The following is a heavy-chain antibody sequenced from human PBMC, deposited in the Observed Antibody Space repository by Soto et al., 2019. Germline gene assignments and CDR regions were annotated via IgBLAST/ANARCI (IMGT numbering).Heavy chain of an antibody. V-gene: IGHV4-4*07. CDR3: ARGGQDFWSGTFDY. CDR1: GGSISNYY. CDR2: IDTSGST. D-gene: IGHD3-3*01. J-gene: IGHJ4*02. Sequence: SETLSLTCTVSGGSISNYYCYWIRQPAGKGLEWIGRIDTSGSTNYNPSLKSRVTMSVDTSKQEFSLKLSSVTAADTALYYCARGGQDFWSGTFDYWGRGALVTVSS.